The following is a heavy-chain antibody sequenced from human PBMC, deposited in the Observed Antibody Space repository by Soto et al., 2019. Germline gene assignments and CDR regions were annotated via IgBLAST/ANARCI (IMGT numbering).Heavy chain of an antibody. J-gene: IGHJ4*02. D-gene: IGHD3-3*01. V-gene: IGHV1-69*06. CDR1: GDTFSSYA. CDR2: IIPIFGTA. Sequence: SVKVSCKASGDTFSSYAISWVLQAPGQGLEWMGGIIPIFGTANYAQKFQGRVTITADKSTSTAYMELSSLRSEDTAVYYCARAQYFWSGYYNYFDYWGQGTLVTVSS. CDR3: ARAQYFWSGYYNYFDY.